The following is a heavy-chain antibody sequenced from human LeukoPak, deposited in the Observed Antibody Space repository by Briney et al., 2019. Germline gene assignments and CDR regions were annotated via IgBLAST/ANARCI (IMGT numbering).Heavy chain of an antibody. CDR2: ISYDGSNK. J-gene: IGHJ4*02. Sequence: PGGSLRLSCAASGFTFSSYGMHWVRQAPGKGLEWVAVISYDGSNKYYADSVKGRFTISRDNSKNTLYLQMNSLRAEDTAVYYCAKALAYCSSTSCYRDYYFDYWGQGTLVTVSS. CDR3: AKALAYCSSTSCYRDYYFDY. D-gene: IGHD2-2*01. V-gene: IGHV3-30*18. CDR1: GFTFSSYG.